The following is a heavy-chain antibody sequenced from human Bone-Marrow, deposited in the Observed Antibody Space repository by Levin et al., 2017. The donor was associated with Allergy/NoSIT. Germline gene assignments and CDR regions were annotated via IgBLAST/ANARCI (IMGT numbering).Heavy chain of an antibody. Sequence: GESLKISCTASVFTFSSYWMSWVRQAPGKGLEWVANIKEDGSEKYYVDSVKGRFTISRDNAKKSLYLQMNSLRADDTAVYYCARKGIPNWYLDLWGRGTLVTVSS. V-gene: IGHV3-7*04. D-gene: IGHD2-21*01. CDR3: ARKGIPNWYLDL. J-gene: IGHJ2*01. CDR2: IKEDGSEK. CDR1: VFTFSSYW.